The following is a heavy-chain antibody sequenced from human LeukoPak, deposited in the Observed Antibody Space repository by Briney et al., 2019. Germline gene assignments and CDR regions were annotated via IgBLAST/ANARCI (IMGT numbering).Heavy chain of an antibody. CDR3: AREADSGYSYIDY. CDR1: GFTFWWNR. J-gene: IGHJ4*02. CDR2: LRRGGTYI. Sequence: GGPLRLSCSASGFTFWWNRMLGLGQAPGKGLEWCSSLRRGGTYIYHADPVKGRFTSTRDNANNALYLQMNNLRADDTALYYCAREADSGYSYIDYWGRGTLVTVSS. D-gene: IGHD3-16*01. V-gene: IGHV3-21*01.